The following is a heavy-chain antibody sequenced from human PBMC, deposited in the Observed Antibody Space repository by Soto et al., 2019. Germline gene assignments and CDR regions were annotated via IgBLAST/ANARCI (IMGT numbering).Heavy chain of an antibody. CDR3: ARILGYCSSTSCNDAFDI. V-gene: IGHV4-34*01. J-gene: IGHJ3*02. Sequence: SETLSLTCAVYGGSFSGYYWSWIRQPPGKGLEWIGEINHSGSTDYNPSLKSRVTISVDTSKNQFSLKLSSVTAADTAVYYCARILGYCSSTSCNDAFDIWGQGTMVTVSS. CDR2: INHSGST. D-gene: IGHD2-2*01. CDR1: GGSFSGYY.